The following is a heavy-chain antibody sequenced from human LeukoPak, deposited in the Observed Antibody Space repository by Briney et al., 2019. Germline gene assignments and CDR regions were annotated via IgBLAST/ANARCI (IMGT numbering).Heavy chain of an antibody. CDR2: IKQDGGEK. CDR1: GFTFSSYW. D-gene: IGHD1-26*01. Sequence: GGSLRLSCAASGFTFSSYWMSWVRQAPGKGLEWVANIKQDGGEKYYVDSVKGRFTISRDNAKNSLYLQMNSLRAEDTAVYYCARDSTGQWELPGYYYYYYMDVWGKGTTVTVSS. J-gene: IGHJ6*03. V-gene: IGHV3-7*01. CDR3: ARDSTGQWELPGYYYYYYMDV.